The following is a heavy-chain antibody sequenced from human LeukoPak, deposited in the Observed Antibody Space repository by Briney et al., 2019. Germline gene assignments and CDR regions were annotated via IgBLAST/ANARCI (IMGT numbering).Heavy chain of an antibody. J-gene: IGHJ6*02. CDR1: GFTFSSYA. CDR3: AKDGREAATIFGEYYGMDV. V-gene: IGHV3-23*01. CDR2: ISGSGGST. D-gene: IGHD5-12*01. Sequence: GGSLGLSCAASGFTFSSYAMSWVRQAPGKGLEWVSAISGSGGSTYYADSVKGRFTTSRDNSKNTLYLQMNSLRAEDTAVYYCAKDGREAATIFGEYYGMDVWGQGTTVTVSS.